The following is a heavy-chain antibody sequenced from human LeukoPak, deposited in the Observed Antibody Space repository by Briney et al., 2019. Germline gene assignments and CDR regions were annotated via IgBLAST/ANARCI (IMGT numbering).Heavy chain of an antibody. Sequence: ASVKVSCKASVYTFTDYHMHWVRQAPGQGLEWMGRIYPTTGGTNYAQKFQGRLTLTRDTSINTVYMELSSLRSDDTAVYYCARENWFFDYWGQGTLVTVSS. D-gene: IGHD3-9*01. CDR1: VYTFTDYH. V-gene: IGHV1-2*06. J-gene: IGHJ4*02. CDR3: ARENWFFDY. CDR2: IYPTTGGT.